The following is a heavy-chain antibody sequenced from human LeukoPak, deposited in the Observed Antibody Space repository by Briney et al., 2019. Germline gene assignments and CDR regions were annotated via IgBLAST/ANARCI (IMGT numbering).Heavy chain of an antibody. Sequence: GSLRLSCAASGFTVSAYAMAWIRQPPGKGLEWIGSIYYSGSTYYNPSLKSRVTISVDTSKNQFSLKLRSVTAADTAVYYCARHFGTWGQGTLVTVSS. V-gene: IGHV4-39*01. CDR1: GFTVSAYA. CDR2: IYYSGST. J-gene: IGHJ4*02. CDR3: ARHFGT. D-gene: IGHD3/OR15-3a*01.